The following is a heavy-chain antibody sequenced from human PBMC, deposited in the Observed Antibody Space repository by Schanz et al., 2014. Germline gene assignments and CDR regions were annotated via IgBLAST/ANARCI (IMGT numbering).Heavy chain of an antibody. CDR2: ISDSGDTA. CDR3: AKSLESCPGGRCSRGYFDY. Sequence: DVQLLESGGGLVQPGGSLRLSCAASGFTFTNYAMSWVRQAPGKGLEWVPLISDSGDTAYYADSVKGRFTIARDNFKGALYLQMSSLRAEDTAVYYCAKSLESCPGGRCSRGYFDYWGQGTLVTVSS. V-gene: IGHV3-23*01. J-gene: IGHJ4*02. CDR1: GFTFTNYA. D-gene: IGHD2-8*02.